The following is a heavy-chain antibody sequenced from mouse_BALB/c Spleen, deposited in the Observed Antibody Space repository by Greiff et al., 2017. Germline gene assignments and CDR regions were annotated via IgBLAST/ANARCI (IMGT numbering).Heavy chain of an antibody. J-gene: IGHJ4*01. CDR1: GFNIKDTY. CDR2: IDPANGNT. Sequence: VQLQQSGAELVKPGASVKLSCTASGFNIKDTYMHWVQQRPEQGLEWIGRIDPANGNTKYDPKFQGKATITADTSSNTAYLQLSSLTSEDTAVYYCARYYGNYDYYYAMDYWGQGTSVTVSS. D-gene: IGHD2-1*01. V-gene: IGHV14-3*02. CDR3: ARYYGNYDYYYAMDY.